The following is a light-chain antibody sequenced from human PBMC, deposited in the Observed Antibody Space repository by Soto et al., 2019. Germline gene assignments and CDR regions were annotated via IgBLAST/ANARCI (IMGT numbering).Light chain of an antibody. CDR2: RAS. V-gene: IGKV3-15*01. J-gene: IGKJ1*01. Sequence: IVVSQTPATLSVSPGERATLSCRASQNIYSNVAWYQQRPGQAPRLLIYRASTRATGIPARFSGSGSGTEFTLTISSLQSEDFAVYYCQQYNIWLRPFGHGTKVDI. CDR1: QNIYSN. CDR3: QQYNIWLRP.